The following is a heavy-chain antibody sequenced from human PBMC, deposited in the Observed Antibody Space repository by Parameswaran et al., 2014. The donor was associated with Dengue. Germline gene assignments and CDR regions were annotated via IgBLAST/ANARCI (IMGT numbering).Heavy chain of an antibody. D-gene: IGHD4-17*01. CDR2: ISWNSGSI. Sequence: WIRQPPGKGLEWVSHISWNSGSIGYADSVKGRFTISRDNAKNSLYLQMNSLRADDTALYYCAKDIVGGDYGYYYYMDVWGKGTTVTVSS. V-gene: IGHV3-9*01. CDR3: AKDIVGGDYGYYYYMDV. J-gene: IGHJ6*03.